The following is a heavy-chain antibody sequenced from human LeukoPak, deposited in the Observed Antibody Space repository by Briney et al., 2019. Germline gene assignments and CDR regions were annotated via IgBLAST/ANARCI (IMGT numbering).Heavy chain of an antibody. V-gene: IGHV3-48*02. D-gene: IGHD3-22*01. CDR3: ARAAPYYYDSSGYSAFDS. CDR2: ISSTSSTI. CDR1: EFTFSSYG. J-gene: IGHJ3*02. Sequence: GGSLRLSCAASEFTFSSYGMHWVRQAPGKGLEWVSYISSTSSTIYYADSAKGRFTISRDNAKNSLYLQMNSLRDEDTAVYYCARAAPYYYDSSGYSAFDSWGQGTMVTVSA.